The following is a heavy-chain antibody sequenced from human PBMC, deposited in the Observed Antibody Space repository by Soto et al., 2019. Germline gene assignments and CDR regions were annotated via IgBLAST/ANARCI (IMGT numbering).Heavy chain of an antibody. CDR3: TNGYSGYDWGY. Sequence: GGSLILSCAASGFTFSGSAMHWVRQASGKGLEWVGRIRSKANSYATAYAASVKGRFTISRDDSKNTAYLQMNSLKTEDTAVYYCTNGYSGYDWGYWGQGTLVTVSS. CDR2: IRSKANSYAT. V-gene: IGHV3-73*01. CDR1: GFTFSGSA. J-gene: IGHJ4*02. D-gene: IGHD5-12*01.